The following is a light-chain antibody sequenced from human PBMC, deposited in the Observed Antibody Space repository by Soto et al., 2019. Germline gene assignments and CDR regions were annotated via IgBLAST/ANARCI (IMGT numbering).Light chain of an antibody. Sequence: DIPMTQSPSSLSASVGDRVTITCRASQSISSYLNWYQQKPGKAPKLLIYAASSLQSGVPSRFSGSGSGTDFTLTISSLQPEDFATYYCQQSYSTPLTFGHGTKLEIK. CDR2: AAS. CDR3: QQSYSTPLT. J-gene: IGKJ2*01. V-gene: IGKV1-39*01. CDR1: QSISSY.